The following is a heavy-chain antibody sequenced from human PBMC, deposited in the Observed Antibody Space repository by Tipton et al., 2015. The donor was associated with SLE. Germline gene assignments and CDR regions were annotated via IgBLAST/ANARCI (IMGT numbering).Heavy chain of an antibody. Sequence: SLRLSCAASGFTFSDYYMSWIRQAPGKGLEWVSYISSSSSYTNYADSVKGRFTISRDNAKNSLYLQMNSLRAEDTAVYYCARDGHDSGSFGAFDIWGQGTMVTVSS. CDR3: ARDGHDSGSFGAFDI. D-gene: IGHD3-10*01. CDR1: GFTFSDYY. CDR2: ISSSSSYT. J-gene: IGHJ3*02. V-gene: IGHV3-11*05.